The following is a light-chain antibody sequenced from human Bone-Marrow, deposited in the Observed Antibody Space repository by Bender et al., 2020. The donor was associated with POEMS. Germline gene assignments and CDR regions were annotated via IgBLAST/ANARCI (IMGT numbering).Light chain of an antibody. V-gene: IGLV3-10*01. Sequence: SYELTQPPSLSLSPGQTARITCSGDALPTTYVYWFQQKSGQAPVLVIYEDTKRASGIPDRFSGSSSGTLAILTITGAQVDDEADYYCYSTDSSGEHWFFGGGTMLTVL. CDR2: EDT. CDR3: YSTDSSGEHWF. J-gene: IGLJ2*01. CDR1: ALPTTY.